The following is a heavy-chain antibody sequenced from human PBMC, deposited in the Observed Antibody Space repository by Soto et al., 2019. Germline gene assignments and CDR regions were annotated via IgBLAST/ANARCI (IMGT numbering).Heavy chain of an antibody. CDR2: IYYSGST. J-gene: IGHJ4*02. V-gene: IGHV4-31*03. D-gene: IGHD3-10*01. Sequence: QVQLQESGPGLVKPSQTLSLTCTVSGGSISSGGYYWSWIRQHPGKGLEWIGYIYYSGSTYYTPSLKSRVTISVDTSKNQFSLKLSSVTAADTAVYYCASGRAVRGVKHYFDYWGQGTLVTVSS. CDR3: ASGRAVRGVKHYFDY. CDR1: GGSISSGGYY.